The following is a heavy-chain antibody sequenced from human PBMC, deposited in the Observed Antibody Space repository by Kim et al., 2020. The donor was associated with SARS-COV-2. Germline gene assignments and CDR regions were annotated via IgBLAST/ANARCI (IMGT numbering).Heavy chain of an antibody. CDR2: VNGGNGNT. CDR1: GYTFTTYA. D-gene: IGHD3-9*01. Sequence: ASVKVSCKASGYTFTTYAMHWVRQAPGQRLEWMGRVNGGNGNTKYSQKFQGRVTITRDTSASITYMELNSLRSEDTAVYYCARSYDLSGPKVYWGQGTLLTVSS. V-gene: IGHV1-3*01. J-gene: IGHJ4*02. CDR3: ARSYDLSGPKVY.